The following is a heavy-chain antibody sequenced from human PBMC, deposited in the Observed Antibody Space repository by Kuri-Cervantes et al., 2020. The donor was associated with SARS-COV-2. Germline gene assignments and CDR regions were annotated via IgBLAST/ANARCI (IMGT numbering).Heavy chain of an antibody. CDR3: ARDGFWSGYYMDYYYYYMDV. CDR2: ISYDGSNK. J-gene: IGHJ6*03. Sequence: LSLTCAASGFTFSSYGMHWVRQAPGKGLEWVAVISYDGSNKYYADSVKGRFTISRDNSKSTLYLQMNSLRAEDTAVYYRARDGFWSGYYMDYYYYYMDVWGKGTTVTVSS. CDR1: GFTFSSYG. D-gene: IGHD3-3*01. V-gene: IGHV3-30*19.